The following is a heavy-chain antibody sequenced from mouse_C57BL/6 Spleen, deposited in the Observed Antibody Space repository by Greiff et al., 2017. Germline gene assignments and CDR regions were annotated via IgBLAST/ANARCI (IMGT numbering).Heavy chain of an antibody. J-gene: IGHJ2*01. V-gene: IGHV1-54*01. CDR2: INPGSGGT. CDR1: GYAFTNYL. Sequence: QVQLQQSGAELVRPGTSVKVSCKASGYAFTNYLIEWVKQRPGQSLEWIGVINPGSGGTNYNEKFKGKATLTADKSSSTAYMQLSSLTSEDSAVYFCARRGRQLRLEGDYWGQGTTLTVSS. CDR3: ARRGRQLRLEGDY. D-gene: IGHD3-2*02.